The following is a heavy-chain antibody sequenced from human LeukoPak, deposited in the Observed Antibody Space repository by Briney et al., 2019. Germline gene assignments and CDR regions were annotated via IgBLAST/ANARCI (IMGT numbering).Heavy chain of an antibody. CDR3: ASEAAISEGWFDP. J-gene: IGHJ5*02. Sequence: PGGSLRLSCAASGFTFSSYSMNWVRQAPGKGLEWVSSISSSSSYIYYADSVKGRFTISRDNAKNSLYLQMNSLRAEATAAYYCASEAAISEGWFDPWGQGNLVTVSS. CDR1: GFTFSSYS. D-gene: IGHD5-18*01. V-gene: IGHV3-21*01. CDR2: ISSSSSYI.